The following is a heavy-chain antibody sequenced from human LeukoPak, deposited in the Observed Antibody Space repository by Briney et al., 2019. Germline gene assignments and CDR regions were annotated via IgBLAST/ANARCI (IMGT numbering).Heavy chain of an antibody. D-gene: IGHD3-22*01. CDR2: ISGGGDYK. CDR1: GFTFSSYG. CDR3: AKDGKRITMIGVVRRGHYFDS. V-gene: IGHV3-23*01. J-gene: IGHJ4*01. Sequence: GGTLRLSCAASGFTFSSYGMSWVRQAPGKGLEWVSAISGGGDYKYYADSVKGQFTISRDNSKNTLYLQMNSLRAEDTAVYYCAKDGKRITMIGVVRRGHYFDSWGQEPWSPSPQ.